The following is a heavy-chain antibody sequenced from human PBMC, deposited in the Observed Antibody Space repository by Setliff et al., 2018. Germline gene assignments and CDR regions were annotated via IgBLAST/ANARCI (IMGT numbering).Heavy chain of an antibody. J-gene: IGHJ6*02. Sequence: GGSLRLSCAASGFTFDDYAMHWVRQAPGKGLEWVSGISWNSGSIGYADSVKGRFTISRDNAKNSLYLQMNSLRAEDTALYYCARSIGENYYYGMDVWGQGTTVTVSS. CDR2: ISWNSGSI. D-gene: IGHD3-10*01. V-gene: IGHV3-9*01. CDR3: ARSIGENYYYGMDV. CDR1: GFTFDDYA.